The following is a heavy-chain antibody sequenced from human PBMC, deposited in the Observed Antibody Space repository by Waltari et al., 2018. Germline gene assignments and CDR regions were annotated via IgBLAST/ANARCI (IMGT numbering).Heavy chain of an antibody. V-gene: IGHV1-24*01. CDR1: GYTLTELS. D-gene: IGHD2-8*01. CDR3: ATRPLLGVRFDP. Sequence: QVQLVQSGAEVKKPGASVKVSCKVSGYTLTELSMHWLRQAPGKGLEWMGGFDPEDDETTYAQKFQGRVTMTEDTSTDTAYMELSSLRSEDTAVYYCATRPLLGVRFDPWGQGTLVTVSS. CDR2: FDPEDDET. J-gene: IGHJ5*02.